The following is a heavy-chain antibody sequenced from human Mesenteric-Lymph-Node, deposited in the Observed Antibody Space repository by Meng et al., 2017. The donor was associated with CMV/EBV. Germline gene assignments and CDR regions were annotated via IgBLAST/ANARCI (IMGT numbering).Heavy chain of an antibody. CDR3: ARYCSTTSCFNVRQSDIRDAFDI. J-gene: IGHJ3*02. CDR2: LYRSGST. V-gene: IGHV3-53*01. Sequence: GESLKISCAASGLSVSDNYMGWVRQAPGKGLEWVSVLYRSGSTYYTGSVEGRFTISRDDSKNILFLHMNYLRAEDTAVYYCARYCSTTSCFNVRQSDIRDAFDIWGQGTMVTVSS. CDR1: GLSVSDNY. D-gene: IGHD2-2*01.